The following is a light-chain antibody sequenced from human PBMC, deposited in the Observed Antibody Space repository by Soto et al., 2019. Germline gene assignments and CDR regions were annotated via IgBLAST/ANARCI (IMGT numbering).Light chain of an antibody. CDR2: GAS. J-gene: IGKJ4*01. CDR3: QQVSSFPFT. CDR1: QVISSW. Sequence: DIQMTQSPSSVSASVGDIVTITCRASQVISSWLAWYQQKPGQSPRLLIYGASNLETGVPSRFTGSESGTLFTLTINNLQPEDFATYYCQQVSSFPFTFGGGTKVDIK. V-gene: IGKV1-12*02.